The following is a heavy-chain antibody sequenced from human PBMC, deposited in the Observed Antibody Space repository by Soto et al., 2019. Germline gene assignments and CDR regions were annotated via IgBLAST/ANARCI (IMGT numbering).Heavy chain of an antibody. J-gene: IGHJ3*02. CDR1: GGTFSSYA. CDR3: ARDLVGYYGSGSYYKYAFDI. V-gene: IGHV1-69*13. D-gene: IGHD3-10*01. CDR2: IIPIFGTA. Sequence: ASVKVSCQASGGTFSSYAISWVRQAPGQGLEWMGGIIPIFGTANYAQKFQGRVTITADESTSTAYMELSSLRSEDTAVYYCARDLVGYYGSGSYYKYAFDIWGQGTMVTVSS.